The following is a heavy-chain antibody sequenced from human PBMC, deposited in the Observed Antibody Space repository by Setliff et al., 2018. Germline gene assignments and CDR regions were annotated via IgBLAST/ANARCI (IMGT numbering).Heavy chain of an antibody. CDR3: ARGLEGEDYFYYMDV. CDR2: IYHSGSI. D-gene: IGHD2-21*01. J-gene: IGHJ6*03. CDR1: GGSISSSNW. V-gene: IGHV4-4*02. Sequence: PSETLSLTCTVSGGSISSSNWWTWVRQPPGKGLEWIGEIYHSGSINYNPSLKSRVTMSVDKSKNQISLKLTSVTAADTAVYYCARGLEGEDYFYYMDVWGKGNTVTVSS.